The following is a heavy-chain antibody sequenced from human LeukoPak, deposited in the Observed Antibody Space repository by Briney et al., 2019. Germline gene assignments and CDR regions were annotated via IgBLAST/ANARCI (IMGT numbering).Heavy chain of an antibody. J-gene: IGHJ3*02. CDR1: GYTFTCYY. CDR3: ARDGILRGAFDI. V-gene: IGHV1-2*02. Sequence: ASVKVSCKASGYTFTCYYMHWVRQAPGQGLEWMGWINPNSGGTNYAQKLQGRVTMTTDTSTSTAYMELRSLRSDDTAVYYCARDGILRGAFDIWGQGAMVTVSS. CDR2: INPNSGGT. D-gene: IGHD1-26*01.